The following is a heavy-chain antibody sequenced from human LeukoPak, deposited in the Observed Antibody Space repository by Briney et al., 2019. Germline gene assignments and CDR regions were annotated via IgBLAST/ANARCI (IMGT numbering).Heavy chain of an antibody. Sequence: SETLSLTCAVYGGSFSGYYWSWIRQPPGKGLEWIGEINHSGSTNYNPSLKSRVTISVDTSKNQFSLKLSSVTAADTAVYYCARVLDYGDYSFPNWFDPWGQGTLVTVSS. V-gene: IGHV4-34*01. J-gene: IGHJ5*02. CDR1: GGSFSGYY. D-gene: IGHD4-17*01. CDR3: ARVLDYGDYSFPNWFDP. CDR2: INHSGST.